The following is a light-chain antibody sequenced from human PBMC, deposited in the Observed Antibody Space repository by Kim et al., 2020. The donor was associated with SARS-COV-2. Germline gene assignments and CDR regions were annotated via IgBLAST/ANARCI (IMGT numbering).Light chain of an antibody. CDR3: QLFGSLPHT. V-gene: IGKV3-20*01. J-gene: IGKJ2*01. Sequence: EIVLTQSPGTLSLSPGERATLSCRASQSVSSSYLAWYQQKPGQAPRLLIYRASSRATGVPDRFSGSGSGPDFTLTISRLEPEDFAVYHCQLFGSLPHTLDQGTKLEI. CDR1: QSVSSSY. CDR2: RAS.